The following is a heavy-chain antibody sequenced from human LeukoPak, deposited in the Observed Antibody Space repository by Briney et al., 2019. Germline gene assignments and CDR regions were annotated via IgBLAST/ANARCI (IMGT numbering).Heavy chain of an antibody. CDR3: AKEYCRGRCYEDYFDY. Sequence: GGSLRLSCAASGFTFSSYGMHWVRQAPGKGLEWVAVIWYDGSNKYYADSVKGRFTISRDNSKNTLSLQVNSLRAEDTAVYYCAKEYCRGRCYEDYFDYWGQGTLVTVSS. D-gene: IGHD2-15*01. J-gene: IGHJ4*02. CDR2: IWYDGSNK. CDR1: GFTFSSYG. V-gene: IGHV3-30*02.